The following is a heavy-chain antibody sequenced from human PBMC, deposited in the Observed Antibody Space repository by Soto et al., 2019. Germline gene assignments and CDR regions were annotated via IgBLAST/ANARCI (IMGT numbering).Heavy chain of an antibody. Sequence: QVQLVQSGAEVRKPGASVKVSCKASGYTFSSHGIIWVRQAPGQGLGWMGWISGYNGNAKYAQRFQGRVTMTTDTSTSTVYMDLRSLGSDDSAVYYCAREGSYGWYDCWGQGTLVTVSS. D-gene: IGHD2-15*01. J-gene: IGHJ5*01. CDR1: GYTFSSHG. V-gene: IGHV1-18*01. CDR3: AREGSYGWYDC. CDR2: ISGYNGNA.